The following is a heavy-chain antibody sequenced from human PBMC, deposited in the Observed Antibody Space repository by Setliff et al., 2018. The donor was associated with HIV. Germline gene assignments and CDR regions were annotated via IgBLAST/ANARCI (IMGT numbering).Heavy chain of an antibody. CDR2: IVPILGIA. CDR3: ARIPTGGAFDI. V-gene: IGHV1-69*10. Sequence: SVKVSCKASGGTFTNSAIGWVRQAPGQGLEWMGAIVPILGIANSAQKFQGRVTITTDESTNTAYMELSSLRFEDTAVYYCARIPTGGAFDIWGQGTVVTVSS. J-gene: IGHJ3*02. CDR1: GGTFTNSA. D-gene: IGHD7-27*01.